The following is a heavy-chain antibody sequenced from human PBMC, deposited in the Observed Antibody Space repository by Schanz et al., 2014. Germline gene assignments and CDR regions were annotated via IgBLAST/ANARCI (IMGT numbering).Heavy chain of an antibody. J-gene: IGHJ3*02. D-gene: IGHD3-3*01. CDR3: ARDYYDCNRRDALQTFDI. V-gene: IGHV3-30-3*01. Sequence: SCAASGFTFSNYAMHWVRHAPGKGLEWVAFISYDGSNKYYADSVKGRFTISRDNSKNTLYLQMNRLIAKDTAVYYFARDYYDCNRRDALQTFDIPRQGARVAVSS. CDR1: GFTFSNYA. CDR2: ISYDGSNK.